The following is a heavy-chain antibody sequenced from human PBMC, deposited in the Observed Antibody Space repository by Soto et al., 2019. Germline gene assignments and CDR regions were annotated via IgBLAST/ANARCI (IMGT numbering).Heavy chain of an antibody. D-gene: IGHD1-1*01. V-gene: IGHV1-2*02. CDR2: INPNSGGT. CDR1: GYTFSDYY. J-gene: IGHJ4*02. Sequence: ASVKVSCKASGYTFSDYYIHWVRQAPGQGLEWMGCINPNSGGTKYAPKFQGGVTMTRDTSITTAYMEWSRLRSGDTAVYYCAREPATAKTEGVYXWGQGTLFTVSX. CDR3: AREPATAKTEGVYX.